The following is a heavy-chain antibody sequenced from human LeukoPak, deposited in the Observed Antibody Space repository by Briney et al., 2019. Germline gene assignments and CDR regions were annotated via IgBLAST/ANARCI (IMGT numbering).Heavy chain of an antibody. V-gene: IGHV3-30*18. J-gene: IGHJ4*02. D-gene: IGHD6-13*01. Sequence: WGSLRLSCAASGFTFSSYGMHWVRQAPGKGLEWVAVMAYDGSNEYYADSVKGRFTISRDNSKNTLYLRMNSLRTEDTAVYYCAKDRSSSWSFDYWGQGTLVTVSS. CDR3: AKDRSSSWSFDY. CDR2: MAYDGSNE. CDR1: GFTFSSYG.